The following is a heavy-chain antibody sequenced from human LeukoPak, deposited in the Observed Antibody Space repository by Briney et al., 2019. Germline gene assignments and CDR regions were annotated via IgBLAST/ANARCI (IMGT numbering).Heavy chain of an antibody. D-gene: IGHD3-22*01. CDR2: IYTSGST. J-gene: IGHJ4*02. V-gene: IGHV4-4*07. CDR3: ARDHYDSSAYYYDYFDY. CDR1: GDSISNYY. Sequence: KPSETLSLTCTVSGDSISNYYWIWIRQPAGKGLEWIGRIYTSGSTNYNPSLQSRVTMSVDTSKNQFSLKLSSVTAADTAVYYCARDHYDSSAYYYDYFDYWGQGTLVTVSS.